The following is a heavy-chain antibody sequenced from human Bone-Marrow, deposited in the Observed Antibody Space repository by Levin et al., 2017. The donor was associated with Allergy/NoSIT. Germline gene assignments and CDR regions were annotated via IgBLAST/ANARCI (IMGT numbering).Heavy chain of an antibody. Sequence: GGSLRLSCVGSGFTFGHHMLNWVRQAPGRGLEWLSSILTSSGNMYYSESLQGRFTISRDNAKNSVYLQLSSLTAEDTAVYYCAGGMNPAYYYTMDLWGQGTTVTVSS. J-gene: IGHJ6*02. V-gene: IGHV3-21*04. D-gene: IGHD1-14*01. CDR3: AGGMNPAYYYTMDL. CDR2: ILTSSGNM. CDR1: GFTFGHHM.